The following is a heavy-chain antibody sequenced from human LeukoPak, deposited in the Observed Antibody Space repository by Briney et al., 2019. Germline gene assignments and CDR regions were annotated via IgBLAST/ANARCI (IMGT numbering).Heavy chain of an antibody. CDR1: GGSISSYY. CDR3: ARDPNTAMVSNWFDP. CDR2: IYTSGST. J-gene: IGHJ5*02. V-gene: IGHV4-4*07. Sequence: PSETLSLTCTVSGGSISSYYWSWIRQPAGKGLEWIGRIYTSGSTNYNPSLKSRVTMSVDTSKNQFSLKLSSVTAADTAVYYCARDPNTAMVSNWFDPWGQGTLVTVSP. D-gene: IGHD5-18*01.